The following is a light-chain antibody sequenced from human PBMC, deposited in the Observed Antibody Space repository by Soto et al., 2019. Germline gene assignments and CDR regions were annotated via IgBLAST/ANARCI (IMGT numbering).Light chain of an antibody. CDR2: GAS. CDR3: QQRSNWQVT. V-gene: IGKV3-11*01. CDR1: QSIHHY. Sequence: EIVLTQSPATLSLSPGERVTLSCRASQSIHHYLAWYQQKPGQAPRLLMYGASTRAIGIPARFSGGGSGTDFTLTISSLEPEDFAVYYCQQRSNWQVTFGQGTKVDI. J-gene: IGKJ1*01.